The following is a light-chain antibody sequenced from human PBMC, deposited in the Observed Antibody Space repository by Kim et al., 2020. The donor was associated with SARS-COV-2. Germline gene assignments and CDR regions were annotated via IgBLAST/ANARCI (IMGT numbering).Light chain of an antibody. CDR1: QNIKTY. V-gene: IGKV1-39*01. Sequence: IQMNKSPSSLSASVGDRVTFTCRASQNIKTYLNWYQQKPGEAPKALIYGATKVQSGVPSRFTGSGSGTGFTLTIDSLQREDFGTYYCQQSFSSPYNFGLGTKLEI. CDR3: QQSFSSPYN. J-gene: IGKJ2*01. CDR2: GAT.